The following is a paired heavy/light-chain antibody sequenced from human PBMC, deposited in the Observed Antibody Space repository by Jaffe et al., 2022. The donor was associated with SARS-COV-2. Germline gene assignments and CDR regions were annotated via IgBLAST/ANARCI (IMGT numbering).Light chain of an antibody. CDR3: QTYDSSLAGLI. CDR1: SSNIGAQYA. J-gene: IGLJ2*01. CDR2: ENI. V-gene: IGLV1-40*01. Sequence: QSVLTQPPSVSGAPGQRVTISCTGSSSNIGAQYAVHWYQHLPGTAPKLLIFENIHRPSGVPDRFSGSKSGISASLAISGLQSEDEADYYCQTYDSSLAGLIFGGGTKLTVL.
Heavy chain of an antibody. J-gene: IGHJ3*02. D-gene: IGHD6-19*01. Sequence: EVQLVESGGGLIQPGESLRLSCAASGLSVSSNYMNWVRQAPGKGLEWVSIFYSGGNTYYADSVKGRFTISRDNSNNTLYLQMNSLRAEDTAIYYCAAQSSGWYGEPLDIWGQGTMVTVSS. CDR1: GLSVSSNY. CDR2: FYSGGNT. CDR3: AAQSSGWYGEPLDI. V-gene: IGHV3-53*01.